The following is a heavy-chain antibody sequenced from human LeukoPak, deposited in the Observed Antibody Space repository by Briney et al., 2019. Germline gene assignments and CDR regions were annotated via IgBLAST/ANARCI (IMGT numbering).Heavy chain of an antibody. CDR2: ISAYNGNT. CDR3: ARTHSSSWYSPNTYYFDY. J-gene: IGHJ4*02. V-gene: IGHV1-18*01. D-gene: IGHD6-13*01. Sequence: GASVKVSCKVSRYTFTSYGISWVRQAPGQGLEWMGWISAYNGNTSYAQKLQGRVTMTTDTSTSTAYMELRSLRSEDTAVYSCARTHSSSWYSPNTYYFDYWGQGTLVTVSS. CDR1: RYTFTSYG.